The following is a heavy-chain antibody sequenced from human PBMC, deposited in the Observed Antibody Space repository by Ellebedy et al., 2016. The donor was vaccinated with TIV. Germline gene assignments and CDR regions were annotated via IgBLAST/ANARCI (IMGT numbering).Heavy chain of an antibody. D-gene: IGHD4-17*01. V-gene: IGHV3-7*01. CDR3: ARRGSYGDYAVEINSWFDT. CDR2: IYQDGGVQ. CDR1: GFSFRSYW. J-gene: IGHJ5*02. Sequence: PGGSLRLSCSASGFSFRSYWMSWVRQAPGKGLEWVANIYQDGGVQYYVDSVKGRFTLSRDNADNSLVLQMNSLRAEDTAGYYCARRGSYGDYAVEINSWFDTWGRGTLVAVSS.